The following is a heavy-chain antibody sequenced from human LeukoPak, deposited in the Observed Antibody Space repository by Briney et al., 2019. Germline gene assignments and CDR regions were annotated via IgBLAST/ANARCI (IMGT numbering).Heavy chain of an antibody. D-gene: IGHD2-15*01. CDR1: GFTFSSYA. V-gene: IGHV3-23*01. CDR3: ASRGWVVAATLDCYYYMDV. Sequence: PGGSLRLSCAASGFTFSSYAMSWVRQAPGKGLEWVSAISGSGGSTYYADSVKGRFTISRDNSKNTLYLQMNSLRAEDTAVYYCASRGWVVAATLDCYYYMDVWGKGTTVTVSS. J-gene: IGHJ6*03. CDR2: ISGSGGST.